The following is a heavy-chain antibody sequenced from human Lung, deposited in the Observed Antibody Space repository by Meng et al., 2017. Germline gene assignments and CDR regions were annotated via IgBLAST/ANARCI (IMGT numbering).Heavy chain of an antibody. CDR3: VRRTYSSGWYFDY. V-gene: IGHV4-34*12. D-gene: IGHD6-19*01. Sequence: QLELHTWRQGRLKPSETQSLTCAVYGGSLSGYYWGWIRQPPGKGLEWIGEIIDSGSTNYNPSLKSRVTISVDTSKNQFSLRVTSVTAADRAVYYCVRRTYSSGWYFDYWGQGTLVTVSS. CDR2: IIDSGST. J-gene: IGHJ4*02. CDR1: GGSLSGYY.